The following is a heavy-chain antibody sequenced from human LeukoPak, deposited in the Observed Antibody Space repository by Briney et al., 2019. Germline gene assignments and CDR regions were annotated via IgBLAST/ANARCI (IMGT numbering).Heavy chain of an antibody. CDR1: GYTFTSYA. CDR2: INAGNGNT. D-gene: IGHD6-13*01. J-gene: IGHJ4*02. V-gene: IGHV1-3*01. Sequence: ASVKVSCKASGYTFTSYAMHWVHQAPGQRLEWMGWINAGNGNTKYSQKFQGRVTITRDTSASTAYMELSSLRSEDTAVYYCARQQLGRNTYFDYWGQGTLVTVSS. CDR3: ARQQLGRNTYFDY.